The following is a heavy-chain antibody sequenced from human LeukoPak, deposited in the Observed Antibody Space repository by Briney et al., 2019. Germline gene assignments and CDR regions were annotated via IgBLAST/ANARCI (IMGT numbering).Heavy chain of an antibody. V-gene: IGHV4-34*01. Sequence: PSETLSLTCAVYGGSFSGYYWSWIRQPPGKGLEWIGEINHSGSTNYNPSLKSRVTISVDTSKNQFSLKLSSVTAADTAVYYCARSITIFGGGAFDIWGQGTMVTVSS. CDR1: GGSFSGYY. D-gene: IGHD3-3*01. CDR3: ARSITIFGGGAFDI. J-gene: IGHJ3*02. CDR2: INHSGST.